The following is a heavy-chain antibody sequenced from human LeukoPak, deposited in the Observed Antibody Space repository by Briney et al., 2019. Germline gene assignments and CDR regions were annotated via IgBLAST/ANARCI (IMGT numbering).Heavy chain of an antibody. CDR2: IYYSGST. J-gene: IGHJ4*02. D-gene: IGHD7-27*01. CDR3: ARGITGDPFDY. Sequence: SETLSLTCTVSGGSISSGDYYWSWIRQPPGKGLEWIGYIYYSGSTYYNPSLKSRVTISVDTSKNQFSLKLSPVTAADTAVYYCARGITGDPFDYWGQGTLVTVSS. CDR1: GGSISSGDYY. V-gene: IGHV4-30-4*01.